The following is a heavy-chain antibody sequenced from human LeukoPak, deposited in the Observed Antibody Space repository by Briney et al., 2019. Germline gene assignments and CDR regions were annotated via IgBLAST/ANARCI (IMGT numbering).Heavy chain of an antibody. CDR1: GGSISSYY. Sequence: SETLSLTCTVSGGSISSYYWSWIRQPPGKGLEWIGYIYYSGSTNYKPSVKSRVTISVDTSKNQFSLKLSSVTAADTAVYYCAREPYGDYVPDYWGQGTLVTVSS. CDR3: AREPYGDYVPDY. D-gene: IGHD4-17*01. J-gene: IGHJ4*02. V-gene: IGHV4-59*01. CDR2: IYYSGST.